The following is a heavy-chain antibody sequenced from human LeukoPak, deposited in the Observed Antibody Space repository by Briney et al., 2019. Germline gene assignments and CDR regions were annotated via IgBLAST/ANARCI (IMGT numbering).Heavy chain of an antibody. V-gene: IGHV3-30*02. CDR1: GFTFSSYG. D-gene: IGHD1-26*01. Sequence: GGSLRLSCAASGFTFSSYGMHWVRQAPGKGLEWVAFIRYDGSNKYYADSVKGRFTIFRDNSKNTLYLQMNSLRAEDTAVYYCAKDELGVGATDGYYYYYMDVWGKGTTVTISS. CDR2: IRYDGSNK. J-gene: IGHJ6*03. CDR3: AKDELGVGATDGYYYYYMDV.